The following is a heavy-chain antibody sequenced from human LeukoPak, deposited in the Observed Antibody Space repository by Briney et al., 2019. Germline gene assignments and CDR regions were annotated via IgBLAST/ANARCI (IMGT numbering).Heavy chain of an antibody. D-gene: IGHD3-3*02. V-gene: IGHV5-51*01. CDR2: IYPGDSDT. CDR3: ARHSLDPPREPSITPPWYGMDV. Sequence: GESLKISCKGSGYSFTSCWIGWVRQMPGKGLEWMGIIYPGDSDTRYSPSFQGQVTISADKSISTAYLEWSSLKASDTAMYYCARHSLDPPREPSITPPWYGMDVWGQGTTVTVSS. CDR1: GYSFTSCW. J-gene: IGHJ6*02.